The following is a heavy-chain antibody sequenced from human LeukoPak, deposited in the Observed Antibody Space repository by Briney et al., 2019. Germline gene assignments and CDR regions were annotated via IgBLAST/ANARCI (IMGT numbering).Heavy chain of an antibody. Sequence: AGGSLRLSCAASGFTFSTYAMSWVRRAPGKGLEWVSDIRGSGGNTYYAASVKGRFTISRDNSKNTLYLQMNSLRAEDTAVYYCAKVHSDASGGDAFDIWGQGTTVTVSS. D-gene: IGHD1-26*01. CDR1: GFTFSTYA. J-gene: IGHJ3*02. CDR2: IRGSGGNT. V-gene: IGHV3-23*01. CDR3: AKVHSDASGGDAFDI.